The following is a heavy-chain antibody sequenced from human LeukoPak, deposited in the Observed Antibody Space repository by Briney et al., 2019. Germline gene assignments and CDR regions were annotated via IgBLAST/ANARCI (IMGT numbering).Heavy chain of an antibody. D-gene: IGHD3-22*01. V-gene: IGHV1-2*02. Sequence: GASVKVSCKTSGYTFTGYYMHWVGQAPGQGLEWMGWIDPNSGGTNYAQKFQGRVTMTQDTSIGTAYMELSGLTSDDTAVYYCARGYYDRGSLYYFDYWGQGTLVTVSS. CDR1: GYTFTGYY. J-gene: IGHJ4*02. CDR2: IDPNSGGT. CDR3: ARGYYDRGSLYYFDY.